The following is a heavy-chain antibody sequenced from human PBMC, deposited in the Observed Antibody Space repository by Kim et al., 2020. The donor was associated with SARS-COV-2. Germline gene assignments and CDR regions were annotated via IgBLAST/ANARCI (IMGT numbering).Heavy chain of an antibody. CDR2: IYYSGST. D-gene: IGHD6-13*01. V-gene: IGHV4-59*08. CDR3: ARTRKYSSSWYYYYGMDV. CDR1: GGSISSYY. Sequence: SETLSLTCTVSGGSISSYYWSWIRQPPGKGLEWIGYIYYSGSTNYNPSLKSRVTISVDTSKNQFSLKLSSVTAADTAAYYCARTRKYSSSWYYYYGMDVWGQGTTVTVSS. J-gene: IGHJ6*02.